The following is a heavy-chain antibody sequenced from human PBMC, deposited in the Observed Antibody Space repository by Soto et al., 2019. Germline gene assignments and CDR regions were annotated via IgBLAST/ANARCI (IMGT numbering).Heavy chain of an antibody. Sequence: QVQLVESGGGVVQPGRSLRLSCAASGFIFSSYAMHWVRQAPGKGLEWVAVISYDGISKHYADSVKGRFSISRDDSENTLYVQMNSLRAEDTALYYCAKDGYLDTYYFDYWGQGTLVTVSS. D-gene: IGHD3-9*01. J-gene: IGHJ4*02. CDR3: AKDGYLDTYYFDY. CDR1: GFIFSSYA. V-gene: IGHV3-30-3*01. CDR2: ISYDGISK.